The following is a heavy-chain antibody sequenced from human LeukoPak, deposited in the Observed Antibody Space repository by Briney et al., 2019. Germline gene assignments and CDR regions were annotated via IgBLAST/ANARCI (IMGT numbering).Heavy chain of an antibody. D-gene: IGHD5-24*01. CDR1: GYTFTDYY. V-gene: IGHV1-46*01. CDR3: AKDYNYVIDS. Sequence: ASVKVSCKASGYTFTDYYIHWVRQAPGQGLEWMGIINPSGGSTSYTQKCQGRVTMTRDTSTTTVYMELSSLRSDDTAVYYCAKDYNYVIDSWGQGTLVTVSS. J-gene: IGHJ4*02. CDR2: INPSGGST.